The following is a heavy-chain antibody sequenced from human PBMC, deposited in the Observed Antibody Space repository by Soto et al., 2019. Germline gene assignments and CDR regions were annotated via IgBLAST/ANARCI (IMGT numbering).Heavy chain of an antibody. CDR3: AREGKQLVRYAFDI. CDR2: IIPIFGTA. D-gene: IGHD6-6*01. Sequence: GASVKVSCKASGGTFSSYAISWVRQVPGQGLEWMGGIIPIFGTANYAQKFQGRVTITADKSTSTAYMELSSLRSEDTAVYYCAREGKQLVRYAFDIWGQGAMVTVSS. CDR1: GGTFSSYA. J-gene: IGHJ3*02. V-gene: IGHV1-69*06.